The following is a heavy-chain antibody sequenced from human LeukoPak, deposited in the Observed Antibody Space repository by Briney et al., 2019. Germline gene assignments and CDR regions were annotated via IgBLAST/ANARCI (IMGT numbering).Heavy chain of an antibody. D-gene: IGHD4/OR15-4a*01. CDR3: ARRAGAYSHPYDY. J-gene: IGHJ4*02. CDR1: GFTVSSNY. V-gene: IGHV3-53*01. Sequence: GGSLRLSCAASGFTVSSNYMSRVRQAPGKGLEWVSVIYSGGSTYYADSVKGRFTISRDNSKNTLYLQMNSLRAEDTAVYYCARRAGAYSHPYDYWGQGTLVTVSS. CDR2: IYSGGST.